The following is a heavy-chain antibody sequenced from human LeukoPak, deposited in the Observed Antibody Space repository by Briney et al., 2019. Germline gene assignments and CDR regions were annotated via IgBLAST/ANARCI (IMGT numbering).Heavy chain of an antibody. CDR3: ATGYLGYYYDSSGLT. CDR1: GYTLTELP. J-gene: IGHJ5*02. Sequence: ASVKVSCKVSGYTLTELPMHWVRQAPGKGLEWMGGFDPEDGETIYAQKFQGRVTMTEDTSTDTAYMELSSLRSEDTAVYYCATGYLGYYYDSSGLTWGQGTLVTVSS. V-gene: IGHV1-24*01. CDR2: FDPEDGET. D-gene: IGHD3-22*01.